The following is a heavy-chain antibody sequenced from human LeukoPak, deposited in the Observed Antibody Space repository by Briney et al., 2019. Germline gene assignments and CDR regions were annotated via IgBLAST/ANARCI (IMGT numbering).Heavy chain of an antibody. J-gene: IGHJ4*02. CDR2: VNRDGTEK. CDR3: VRGDWYFES. CDR1: GFNFSDSR. V-gene: IGHV3-7*04. D-gene: IGHD2-21*01. Sequence: GGSLRLSCATSGFNFSDSRMTWVRQAPGKGLQWVANVNRDGTEKHFLDSVEGRFTISRDNAKKSLYLLMNSLRPQDTAVYFCVRGDWYFESWGQGTLVTVSS.